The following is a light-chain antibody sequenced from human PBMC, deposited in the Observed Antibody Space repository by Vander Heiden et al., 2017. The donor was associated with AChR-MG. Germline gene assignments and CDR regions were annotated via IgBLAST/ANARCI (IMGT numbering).Light chain of an antibody. Sequence: DIQMTQSPSSLSASVGDRVTITCRASQAISSWLVWYQQKPGKSPKLLIHSTSSLQSGVSSRFSGSGSGADFTLTISSLQPEDSATYYCQQSYTFPLTFGGGTNVEIK. J-gene: IGKJ4*01. CDR2: STS. V-gene: IGKV1D-12*01. CDR1: QAISSW. CDR3: QQSYTFPLT.